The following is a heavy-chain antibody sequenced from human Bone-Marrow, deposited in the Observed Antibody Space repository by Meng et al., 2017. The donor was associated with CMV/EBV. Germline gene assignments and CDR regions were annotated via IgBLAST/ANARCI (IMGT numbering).Heavy chain of an antibody. V-gene: IGHV4-61*01. CDR1: GGSVSSGSDY. J-gene: IGHJ4*02. Sequence: SETLSLTCTVSGGSVSSGSDYWSWIRQPPGKGLEWIGYIYYSGSTNYNPSLKSRVTISVDTSKNQFSLKLSSVTAADTAVYYCMTPEAVSGMRAYWGQGTLVTVS. D-gene: IGHD6-19*01. CDR2: IYYSGST. CDR3: MTPEAVSGMRAY.